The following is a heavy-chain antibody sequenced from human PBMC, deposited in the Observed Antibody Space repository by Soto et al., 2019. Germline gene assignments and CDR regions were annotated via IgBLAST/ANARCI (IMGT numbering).Heavy chain of an antibody. J-gene: IGHJ6*02. Sequence: GASVKVSCKASGYTFTGYYMHWVRQAPGQGLEWMGWINPNSGGTNYAQKFQGWVTMTRDTSISTAYMELSRLRSDDTAVYYCARGESAGYYDSSGYNYGMDVWGQGTTVTVSS. CDR2: INPNSGGT. CDR3: ARGESAGYYDSSGYNYGMDV. V-gene: IGHV1-2*04. D-gene: IGHD3-22*01. CDR1: GYTFTGYY.